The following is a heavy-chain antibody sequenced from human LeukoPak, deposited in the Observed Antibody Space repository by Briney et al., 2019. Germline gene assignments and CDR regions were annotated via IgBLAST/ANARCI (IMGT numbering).Heavy chain of an antibody. D-gene: IGHD6-13*01. Sequence: SETLSLTCTASGGSISSSSYYWGWIRQPPGKGLEWIGSIYYSGSTYYNPSLKSRVTISVDTSKNQFSLKLSSVTAADTAVYYCAREPYSSSLNAKNWFDSWGQGTLVTVSS. V-gene: IGHV4-39*07. CDR2: IYYSGST. J-gene: IGHJ5*01. CDR1: GGSISSSSYY. CDR3: AREPYSSSLNAKNWFDS.